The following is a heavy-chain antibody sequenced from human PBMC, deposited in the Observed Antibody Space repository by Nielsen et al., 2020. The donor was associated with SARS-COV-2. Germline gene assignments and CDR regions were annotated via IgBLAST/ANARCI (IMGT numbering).Heavy chain of an antibody. CDR3: ARDPTIFGVVTRFDY. J-gene: IGHJ4*02. V-gene: IGHV3-33*01. D-gene: IGHD3-3*01. Sequence: WIRQPPGKGLEWVAVIWYDGSNKYYADSVKGRFTISRDNSKNTLYLQMNSLRAEDTAVYYCARDPTIFGVVTRFDYWGQGTLVTVSS. CDR2: IWYDGSNK.